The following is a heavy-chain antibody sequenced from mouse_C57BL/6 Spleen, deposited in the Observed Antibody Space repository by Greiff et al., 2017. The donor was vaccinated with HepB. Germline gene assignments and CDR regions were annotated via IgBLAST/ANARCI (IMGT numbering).Heavy chain of an antibody. CDR3: AREGPNYAMDY. CDR2: INYDGSST. J-gene: IGHJ4*01. Sequence: EVKLMESEGGLVQPGSSMKLSCTASGFTFSDYYMAWVRQVPEKGLEWVANINYDGSSTYYLDSLKSRFIISRDNAKNILYLQMSSLKSEDTATYYCAREGPNYAMDYWGQGTSVTVSS. CDR1: GFTFSDYY. D-gene: IGHD3-3*01. V-gene: IGHV5-16*01.